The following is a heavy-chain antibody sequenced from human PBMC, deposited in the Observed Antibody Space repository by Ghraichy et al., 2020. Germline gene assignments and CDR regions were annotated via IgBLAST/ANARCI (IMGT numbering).Heavy chain of an antibody. V-gene: IGHV4-31*03. D-gene: IGHD3-22*01. J-gene: IGHJ4*02. CDR1: GGSISSGAYY. CDR3: ARVQGAPFYYDSSGYYYFDY. CDR2: ISYIGST. Sequence: SETPSLTCTVSGGSISSGAYYWSWIRQHPGKGLEWIGFISYIGSTYYNPSLKSRLTLSVDTSENQFSLKLTSVTAADTAVYYCARVQGAPFYYDSSGYYYFDYWGQGTLVTVSS.